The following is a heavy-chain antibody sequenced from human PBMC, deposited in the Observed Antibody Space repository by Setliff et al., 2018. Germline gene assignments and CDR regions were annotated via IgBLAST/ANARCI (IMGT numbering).Heavy chain of an antibody. CDR1: GYTFTGYF. CDR2: TNPNSGGT. J-gene: IGHJ5*02. D-gene: IGHD4-17*01. Sequence: ASVKVSCKASGYTFTGYFIHWVRQAPGQGLEWMGWTNPNSGGTNYAQKFQGRVTMTRDTSISTDYMGLSRLRSDDTAVYSCARSRLYGGWCDPWGQGTLVTVSS. V-gene: IGHV1-2*02. CDR3: ARSRLYGGWCDP.